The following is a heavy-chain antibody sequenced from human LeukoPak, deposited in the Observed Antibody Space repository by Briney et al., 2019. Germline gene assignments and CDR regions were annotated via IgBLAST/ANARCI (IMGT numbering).Heavy chain of an antibody. CDR1: GGTFSSYA. Sequence: SVKVSCKASGGTFSSYAISLVRQAPGQGLEWMGGIIPIFGTANYAQKFQGRVTITADESTSTAYMELSSLRSEDTAVYYCARDLYGDYYFDYWGQGTLVTVSS. CDR3: ARDLYGDYYFDY. J-gene: IGHJ4*02. V-gene: IGHV1-69*13. CDR2: IIPIFGTA. D-gene: IGHD4-17*01.